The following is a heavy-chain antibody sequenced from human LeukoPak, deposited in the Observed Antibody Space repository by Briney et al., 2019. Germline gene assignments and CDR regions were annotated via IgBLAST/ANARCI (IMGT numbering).Heavy chain of an antibody. J-gene: IGHJ4*02. CDR3: ARESSSSWYVSLDY. CDR1: GGSISSYY. D-gene: IGHD6-13*01. CDR2: IYTSGST. V-gene: IGHV4-4*07. Sequence: SETLSLTCTVSGGSISSYYWSWIRQPAGKGLEWIGRIYTSGSTNYNPSLKSRVTMSVDTSKNQFSLKLSSVTAADTAVYYCARESSSSWYVSLDYWGQGTLVTVSS.